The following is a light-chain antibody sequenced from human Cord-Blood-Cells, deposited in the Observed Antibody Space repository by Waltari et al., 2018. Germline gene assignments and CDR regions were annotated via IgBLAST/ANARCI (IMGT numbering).Light chain of an antibody. V-gene: IGLV2-23*02. CDR1: SIDVGSYNL. J-gene: IGLJ3*02. CDR2: EVS. Sequence: QSPLTQPAPVPGSPGQLITTSCTGPSIDVGSYNLVSWYQQPPGKAPKLMIYEVSKRPSGVSKRFSGSKSGNTASLTISGLQAEDEADYYCCSYAGSSNWVFGGGTKLTVL. CDR3: CSYAGSSNWV.